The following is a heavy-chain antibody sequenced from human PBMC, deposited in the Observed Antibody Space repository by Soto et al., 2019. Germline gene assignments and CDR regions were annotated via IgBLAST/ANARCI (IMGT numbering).Heavy chain of an antibody. Sequence: QVQLVQSGAEVKKTGSSVKVSCKTSGGTFSTFGISWVRQAPGQGLEWMGGIIPFFGTAEYSQKFEDRITITADESTNTGYMDLRSLTSEYTARYYCARTAPMDAGDKYYYDFWGQGALVTVSS. CDR3: ARTAPMDAGDKYYYDF. CDR2: IIPFFGTA. J-gene: IGHJ4*02. CDR1: GGTFSTFG. V-gene: IGHV1-69*01. D-gene: IGHD3-16*01.